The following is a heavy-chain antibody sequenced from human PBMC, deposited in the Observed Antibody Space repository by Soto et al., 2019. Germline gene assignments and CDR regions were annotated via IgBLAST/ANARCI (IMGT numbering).Heavy chain of an antibody. CDR1: GYTFTSYA. J-gene: IGHJ4*02. D-gene: IGHD6-19*01. CDR2: INAGNGNT. V-gene: IGHV1-3*01. CDR3: ARAPYSSGWWGFDY. Sequence: ASVKVSCKASGYTFTSYAMHWVRQAPGQRLEWMGWINAGNGNTKYSQKFQGRVIITRDTSASTAYMELNSLRTEDTAVYYCARAPYSSGWWGFDYWGQGTLVTVSS.